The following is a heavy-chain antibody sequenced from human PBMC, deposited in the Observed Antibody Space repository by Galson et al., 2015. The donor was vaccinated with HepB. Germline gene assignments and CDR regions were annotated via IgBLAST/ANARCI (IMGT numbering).Heavy chain of an antibody. CDR2: ISYDGSNK. D-gene: IGHD3-22*01. Sequence: SLRLSCAASGFTFSSYGMHWVRQAPGKGLEWVAVISYDGSNKYYADSVKGRFTISRDNSKNTLYLQMDSLRAEDTAVYYCAKDPDSSGYSEYYFDYWGQGTLVTVSS. CDR1: GFTFSSYG. V-gene: IGHV3-30*18. CDR3: AKDPDSSGYSEYYFDY. J-gene: IGHJ4*02.